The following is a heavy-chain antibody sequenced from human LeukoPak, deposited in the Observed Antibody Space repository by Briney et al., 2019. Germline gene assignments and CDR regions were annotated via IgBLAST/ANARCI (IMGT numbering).Heavy chain of an antibody. Sequence: PGGSLRLSCAASGFTFSSYAMSWVRQAPGKGLEWVSAIIGSGGSTYYADSVKGRFTISRDNSKNTLYLQMNSLRAEGTAVYYCAKPTMVRGVIVYDFDYWGQGTLVTVSS. CDR2: IIGSGGST. CDR3: AKPTMVRGVIVYDFDY. V-gene: IGHV3-23*01. J-gene: IGHJ4*02. CDR1: GFTFSSYA. D-gene: IGHD3-10*01.